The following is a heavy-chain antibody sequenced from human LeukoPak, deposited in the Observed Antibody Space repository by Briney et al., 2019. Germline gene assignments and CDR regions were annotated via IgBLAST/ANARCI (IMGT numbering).Heavy chain of an antibody. J-gene: IGHJ4*02. CDR1: GFIFSDYA. Sequence: QAGTSLRLSCTASGFIFSDYAMHWVRQAPGKGLEWVAVMSADGINTFYAASVRGRFTISRDNSKGTVNLQMNRLTSEDTAVYYCARDAGSAWISWVDSWGQGSVVAVSS. D-gene: IGHD6-19*01. CDR3: ARDAGSAWISWVDS. V-gene: IGHV3-30-3*01. CDR2: MSADGINT.